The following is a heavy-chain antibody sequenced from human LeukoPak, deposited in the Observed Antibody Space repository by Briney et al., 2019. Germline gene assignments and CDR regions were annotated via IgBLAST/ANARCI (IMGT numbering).Heavy chain of an antibody. V-gene: IGHV6-1*01. D-gene: IGHD3-16*02. J-gene: IGHJ5*01. CDR3: ARERIDSFDS. CDR1: GDTLSSTSGA. Sequence: SQTLSLTCAISGDTLSSTSGAWNWIRQSPSRGLEWLGRTYYRSKWFNDYAVSVKSRLTFSPDTSKTQVSPQLNSVIPEDTAVYYCARERIDSFDSWGQGTLVTVSS. CDR2: TYYRSKWFN.